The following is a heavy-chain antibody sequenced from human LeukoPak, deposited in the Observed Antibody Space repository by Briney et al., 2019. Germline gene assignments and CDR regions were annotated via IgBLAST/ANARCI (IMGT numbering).Heavy chain of an antibody. V-gene: IGHV4-59*12. CDR1: GGSISSYY. J-gene: IGHJ4*02. D-gene: IGHD3-22*01. Sequence: SETLSLTCTVSGGSISSYYWSWIRQPPGKGLEWIGYIYYSGSTNYNPSLKSRVTISVDTSKNQFSLKLSSVTAADTAVYYCARISALITVFDYWGQGTLVTVSS. CDR2: IYYSGST. CDR3: ARISALITVFDY.